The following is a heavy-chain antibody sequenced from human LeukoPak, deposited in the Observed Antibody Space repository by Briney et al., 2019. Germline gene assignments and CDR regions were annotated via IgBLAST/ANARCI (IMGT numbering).Heavy chain of an antibody. V-gene: IGHV3-30*02. CDR3: VKEPDY. CDR1: GFTFGSYG. J-gene: IGHJ4*02. Sequence: GGSLRLSCAASGFTFGSYGMHWVRQAPGKGLEWVSFVRYVGGNKYYGDSVRGRFTTSRDDSKNTLFLQMSSLRTEDTAVYYCVKEPDYWGLGTLVTVSS. CDR2: VRYVGGNK.